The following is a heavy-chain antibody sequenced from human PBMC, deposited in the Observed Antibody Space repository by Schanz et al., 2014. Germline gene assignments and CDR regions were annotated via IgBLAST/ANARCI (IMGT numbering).Heavy chain of an antibody. Sequence: EVQLVESGGGVVRPGGSLRLSCAASGFTFENYALTWVRQVPGKGLEWVSRINWSDGGSTRYADSVRGRFTISRDNSKTTVYLQMNSLRAEDTAVYYCAKDAENTAMITDYFDYWGQGTLVTVSS. J-gene: IGHJ4*02. V-gene: IGHV3-20*04. CDR1: GFTFENYA. CDR3: AKDAENTAMITDYFDY. CDR2: INWSDGGST. D-gene: IGHD5-18*01.